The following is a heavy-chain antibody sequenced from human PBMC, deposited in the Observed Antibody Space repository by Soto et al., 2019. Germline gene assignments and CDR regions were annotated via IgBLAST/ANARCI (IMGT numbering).Heavy chain of an antibody. Sequence: ASVKVSCKVSGYTLTELSMHWVRQAPGKGLEWMGGFDPEDGETIYAQKFQGRVTMTEDTSTDTAYMELSSLRSEDTAVYYCATTPMKDILTGPLYYYSSAMHVSRQGTTGTVSS. CDR1: GYTLTELS. CDR2: FDPEDGET. CDR3: ATTPMKDILTGPLYYYSSAMHV. V-gene: IGHV1-24*01. D-gene: IGHD3-9*01. J-gene: IGHJ6*02.